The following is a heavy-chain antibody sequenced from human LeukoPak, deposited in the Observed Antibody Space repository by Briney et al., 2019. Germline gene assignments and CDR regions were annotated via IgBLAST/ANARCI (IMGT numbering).Heavy chain of an antibody. J-gene: IGHJ3*02. V-gene: IGHV1-69*06. CDR2: IIPVFGTA. Sequence: ASVKVSCKASGGTFSSYAISWVRQAPGQGLEWMGGIIPVFGTANYAQKFQGRVTITADKSTSTAYMELSSLRSEDTAVYYCARGQLVPDAFDIWGQGTMVTVSS. D-gene: IGHD1-1*01. CDR3: ARGQLVPDAFDI. CDR1: GGTFSSYA.